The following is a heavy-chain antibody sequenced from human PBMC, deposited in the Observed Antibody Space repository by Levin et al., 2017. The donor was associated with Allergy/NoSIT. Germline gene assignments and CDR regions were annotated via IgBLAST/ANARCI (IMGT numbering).Heavy chain of an antibody. CDR2: IYPGDSDT. CDR1: GYTFTNYW. Sequence: KVSCRVSGYTFTNYWIGWVRQLPGKGLQWMATIYPGDSDTRYSPSFQGQVTISADKSINTASLYWSSLKASDTATYYCARLRVIAGAMSAFELWGQGTMVSVSS. V-gene: IGHV5-51*01. CDR3: ARLRVIAGAMSAFEL. J-gene: IGHJ3*01. D-gene: IGHD2-21*01.